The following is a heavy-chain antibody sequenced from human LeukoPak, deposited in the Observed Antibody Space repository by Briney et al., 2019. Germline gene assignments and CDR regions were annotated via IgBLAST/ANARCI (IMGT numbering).Heavy chain of an antibody. Sequence: GGSLRLSCAASAFSFSSHAMSWVRQAPGKGLELVSGISGSGGNTYYADSVKGRFTISRDNSKNTLYLHMNHLRGVDTAVYYCAKGYSSGWFYYFQYWGQGTLVTVSS. CDR1: AFSFSSHA. D-gene: IGHD6-19*01. CDR2: ISGSGGNT. V-gene: IGHV3-23*01. CDR3: AKGYSSGWFYYFQY. J-gene: IGHJ4*02.